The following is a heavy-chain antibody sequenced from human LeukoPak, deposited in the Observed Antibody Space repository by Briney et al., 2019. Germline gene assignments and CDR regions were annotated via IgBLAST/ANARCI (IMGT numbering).Heavy chain of an antibody. CDR1: GGSISSYY. CDR3: ARETSQKGAHYMDV. Sequence: SETLSLTCTVSGGSISSYYWSWLRQPPGKGLEWIGYIYYSGSTNYNPSLKSRVTISVHTSKNQFSLKLRSVTAADTAVYYCARETSQKGAHYMDVWGKGTTVTISS. V-gene: IGHV4-59*01. CDR2: IYYSGST. J-gene: IGHJ6*03. D-gene: IGHD3-16*01.